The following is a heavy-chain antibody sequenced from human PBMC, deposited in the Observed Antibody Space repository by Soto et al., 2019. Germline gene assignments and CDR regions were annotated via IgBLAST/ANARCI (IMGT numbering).Heavy chain of an antibody. V-gene: IGHV6-1*01. CDR3: ARVRYCSDNSCYSWFDY. CDR1: GDSVSSNSAT. CDR2: TYYRSNWHN. D-gene: IGHD2-15*01. J-gene: IGHJ4*02. Sequence: SQTLSLTCAISGDSVSSNSATWNWIRQSPSRGLEWLGRTYYRSNWHNEYAVSVKSRMTINPDTSKNQFSLQLNSVTPEDTAVYYCARVRYCSDNSCYSWFDYWGQGTLVTVSS.